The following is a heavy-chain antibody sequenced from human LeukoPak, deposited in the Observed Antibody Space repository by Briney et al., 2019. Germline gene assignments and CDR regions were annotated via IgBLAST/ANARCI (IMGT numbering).Heavy chain of an antibody. CDR3: ARGGDGYNMGANWLDP. CDR2: INHSGST. Sequence: SETLSLTCAVYGGSFSGYYWSWIRQPPGKGLEWIGEINHSGSTNYNPSLKSRVTISVDTSKNQFSLKLSSVTAADTAVYYCARGGDGYNMGANWLDPWGQGTLVTVSS. D-gene: IGHD5-24*01. J-gene: IGHJ5*02. CDR1: GGSFSGYY. V-gene: IGHV4-34*01.